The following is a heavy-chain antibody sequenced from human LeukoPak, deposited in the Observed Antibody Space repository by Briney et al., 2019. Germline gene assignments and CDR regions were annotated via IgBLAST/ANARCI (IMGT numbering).Heavy chain of an antibody. V-gene: IGHV4-34*01. CDR1: GGSLGGSY. CDR2: INHVGST. J-gene: IGHJ3*01. D-gene: IGHD3-22*01. CDR3: ARGVPSYAYDGSGYYHPSAGYKP. Sequence: SETLSLTCAVYGGSLGGSYWSWIRQPPGKGLEWIGEINHVGSTTYNPSLKSRVTISVDTSKNHFSLKLSSVTAADTAVFYCARGVPSYAYDGSGYYHPSAGYKPWGQGTLVTVSS.